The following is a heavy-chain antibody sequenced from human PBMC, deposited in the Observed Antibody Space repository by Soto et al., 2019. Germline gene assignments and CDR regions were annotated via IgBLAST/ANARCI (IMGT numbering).Heavy chain of an antibody. CDR1: GYSFTSYW. V-gene: IGHV5-10-1*01. CDR3: ASSVKSSTSCYMEGCDYYYGMDV. Sequence: GESLKISCKGSGYSFTSYWISWVRQMPGKGLEWMGRIDPSDSYTNYSPSFQGHVTISADKSISTAYLQWSSLKASDTAMYYCASSVKSSTSCYMEGCDYYYGMDVWGQGTTVTVSS. D-gene: IGHD2-2*02. CDR2: IDPSDSYT. J-gene: IGHJ6*02.